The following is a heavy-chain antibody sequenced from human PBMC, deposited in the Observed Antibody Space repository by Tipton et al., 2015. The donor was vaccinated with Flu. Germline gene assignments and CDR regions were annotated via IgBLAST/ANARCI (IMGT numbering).Heavy chain of an antibody. D-gene: IGHD1-7*01. J-gene: IGHJ4*02. CDR3: ARHSPITGTTGY. V-gene: IGHV4-34*01. CDR1: GGSFSGYY. CDR2: VNHSGST. Sequence: LRLSCAVYGGSFSGYYWSWIRQPPGKGPEWIGEVNHSGSTNYNPSLKSRVTISVDTSKNQFSLKLSSVTAADTAVYYCARHSPITGTTGYWGQGTLVTVSS.